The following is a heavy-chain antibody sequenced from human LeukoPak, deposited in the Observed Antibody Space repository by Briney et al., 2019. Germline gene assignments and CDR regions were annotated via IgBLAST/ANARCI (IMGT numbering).Heavy chain of an antibody. J-gene: IGHJ6*03. CDR1: GGTFSSYA. D-gene: IGHD5-24*01. V-gene: IGHV1-18*01. Sequence: ASVKVSCKASGGTFSSYAISWVRQAPGQGLEWMGWISVYNGNTNYAQKVQGRVTMTTDTSTSTAYMEMRSLRSDDTAVYYCARVLSSSHPDGYYYYYYMDVWGTGTTVTVSS. CDR3: ARVLSSSHPDGYYYYYYMDV. CDR2: ISVYNGNT.